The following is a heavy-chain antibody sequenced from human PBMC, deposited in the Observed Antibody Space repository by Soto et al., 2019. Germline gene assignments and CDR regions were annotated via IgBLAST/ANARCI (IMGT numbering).Heavy chain of an antibody. CDR1: GFTLSSSS. CDR3: AKRSVTFDY. V-gene: IGHV3-23*01. Sequence: QAGGSLRLSCAASGFTLSSSSLSWVRQAPGKGLQWVSAITGSNTYYADSVRGRFTISRDNSRNTLYLQMSSLRAEDTAVYYCAKRSVTFDYWGQGTLVTVSS. CDR2: ITGSNT. D-gene: IGHD4-17*01. J-gene: IGHJ4*02.